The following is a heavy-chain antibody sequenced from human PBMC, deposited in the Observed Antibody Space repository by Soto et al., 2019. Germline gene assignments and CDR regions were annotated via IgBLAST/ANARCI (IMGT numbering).Heavy chain of an antibody. CDR1: GFGFSSFA. CDR3: SKVHLAMAGYFDF. J-gene: IGHJ4*02. Sequence: EVQLLESGGGLVQPGGSLRLSCAASGFGFSSFAMNWVRQAPGKGLEWVSYISGRGVNTFYSDSVRGRFTISRDNSKNTLYLQMNSLRAEDTAVYYCSKVHLAMAGYFDFWCQGTLVTVSS. D-gene: IGHD6-19*01. CDR2: ISGRGVNT. V-gene: IGHV3-23*01.